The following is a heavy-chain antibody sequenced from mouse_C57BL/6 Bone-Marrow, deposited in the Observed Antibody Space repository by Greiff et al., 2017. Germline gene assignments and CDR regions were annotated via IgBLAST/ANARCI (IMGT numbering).Heavy chain of an antibody. V-gene: IGHV1-74*01. CDR2: IYPADSDT. J-gene: IGHJ4*01. CDR3: AIPLNYYAFDY. D-gene: IGHD1-3*01. CDR1: GYTFTSYW. Sequence: VQLQQSGPELVKPGASVKMSCKASGYTFTSYWMHWVKQRPGQGLEWIGRIYPADSDTYYNQKFKGKATLTVDTSSSTAYMQLSSLTSEDSAVYYCAIPLNYYAFDYWGQGTSVTVSS.